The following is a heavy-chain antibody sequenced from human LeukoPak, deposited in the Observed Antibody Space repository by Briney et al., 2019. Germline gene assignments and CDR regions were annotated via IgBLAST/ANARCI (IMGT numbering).Heavy chain of an antibody. D-gene: IGHD4-17*01. Sequence: SETLSLTCTVSGGSISSYYWSWIRQPPGKGLEWIGYIYYSGSTNYNPSLKSRVTISVDTSKNQFSLKLSSVTAADTAVYYCARGEDDYGDYVHDCWGQGTLVTVSS. CDR2: IYYSGST. V-gene: IGHV4-59*01. CDR3: ARGEDDYGDYVHDC. CDR1: GGSISSYY. J-gene: IGHJ4*02.